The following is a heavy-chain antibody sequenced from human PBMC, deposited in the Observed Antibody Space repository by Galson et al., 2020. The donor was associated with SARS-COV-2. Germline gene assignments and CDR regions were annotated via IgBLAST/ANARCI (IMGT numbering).Heavy chain of an antibody. CDR1: GYTLTELS. CDR3: ATGPVVVAPNWFDP. V-gene: IGHV1-24*01. J-gene: IGHJ5*02. Sequence: ASVKVSCKVSGYTLTELSMHWVRQAPGKGLAWMGGFDPEDGETIYAQKFQGRVTMTEDTSTDTAYMELSSLRSEDTAVYYCATGPVVVAPNWFDPWGQGTLVTVSS. D-gene: IGHD2-2*01. CDR2: FDPEDGET.